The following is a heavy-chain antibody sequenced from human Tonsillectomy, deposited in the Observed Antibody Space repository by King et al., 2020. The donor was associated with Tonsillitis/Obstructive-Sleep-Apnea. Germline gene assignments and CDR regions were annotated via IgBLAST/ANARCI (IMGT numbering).Heavy chain of an antibody. Sequence: VQLVQSGGGLIQPGGSLRLSCAASGFTLSSNYMSWVRQAPGKGLEWVSVIYTGAFTYYADSVKGRFTISRDNSKNTLCLQMNSLRAEDTAVYYCARGRKDMATNYCFDYWGQGTLVTVSS. CDR1: GFTLSSNY. J-gene: IGHJ4*02. V-gene: IGHV3-53*01. D-gene: IGHD5-24*01. CDR3: ARGRKDMATNYCFDY. CDR2: IYTGAFT.